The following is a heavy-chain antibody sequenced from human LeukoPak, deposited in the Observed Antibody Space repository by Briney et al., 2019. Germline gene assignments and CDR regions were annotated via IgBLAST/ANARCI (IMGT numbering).Heavy chain of an antibody. CDR2: IWYDGSNK. J-gene: IGHJ3*02. V-gene: IGHV3-33*01. Sequence: GGSLRLSCAASGFTFGSYGMHWVRQAPGKGLEWVAVIWYDGSNKYYADSVKGRFTISRDNSKNTLYLQMNSLRAEDTAVYYCARDRPPYYYDSSGLNDDAFDIWGQGTMVTVSS. D-gene: IGHD3-22*01. CDR1: GFTFGSYG. CDR3: ARDRPPYYYDSSGLNDDAFDI.